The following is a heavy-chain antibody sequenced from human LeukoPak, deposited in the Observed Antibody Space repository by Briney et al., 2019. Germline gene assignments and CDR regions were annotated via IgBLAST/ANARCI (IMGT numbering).Heavy chain of an antibody. CDR3: ARGASSSWYSLWKF. J-gene: IGHJ4*02. D-gene: IGHD6-13*01. CDR1: GSSISSYY. V-gene: IGHV4-59*01. CDR2: FYHSGGT. Sequence: PETLSLTCNVSGSSISSYYWSWIRQPPGEGLEWIGYFYHSGGTNYNPSLKSRATISIDTSKNEVSLKLRSVTAADTAVYYCARGASSSWYSLWKFWGQGTLVTVSS.